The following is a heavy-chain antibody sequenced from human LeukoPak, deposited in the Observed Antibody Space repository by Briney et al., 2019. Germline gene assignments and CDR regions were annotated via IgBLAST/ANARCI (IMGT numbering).Heavy chain of an antibody. CDR1: GGSISSYY. CDR3: ARVGYYDSSGLDY. Sequence: PSETLSLTCTVSGGSISSYYWSWIRQPPGKGLEWIGYIYYSGSTNYNPSLKSRVTISVDTSKNQLSLKLSSVTAADTAVYYCARVGYYDSSGLDYWGQGTLVTVSS. J-gene: IGHJ4*02. CDR2: IYYSGST. V-gene: IGHV4-59*01. D-gene: IGHD3-22*01.